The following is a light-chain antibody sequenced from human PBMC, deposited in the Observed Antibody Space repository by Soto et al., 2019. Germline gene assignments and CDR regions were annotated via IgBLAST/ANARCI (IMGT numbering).Light chain of an antibody. CDR2: DVS. Sequence: QSVLTQPASVSGSPGQSITISCTGTSSDVGGYNYVSWYQQHPGKAPKFMIYDVSNRPSGVSNRFSGSKSGNTASLTISGLQAGDEADYYCSSYTTSNTRQIVFGTGTKV. CDR1: SSDVGGYNY. J-gene: IGLJ1*01. V-gene: IGLV2-14*01. CDR3: SSYTTSNTRQIV.